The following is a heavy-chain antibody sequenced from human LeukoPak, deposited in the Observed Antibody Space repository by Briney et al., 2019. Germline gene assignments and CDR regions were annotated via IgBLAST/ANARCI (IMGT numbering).Heavy chain of an antibody. CDR2: LSGTNHLI. J-gene: IGHJ4*02. D-gene: IGHD6-13*01. Sequence: PGGSLRLSCAASGFTFSSYSMNWVRQAPGKGLEWISYLSGTNHLIYYADSVKGRFTISRDNSKNTLYLQMNSLRAEDTAVYYCAKLSSSWYRRDYWGQGTLVTVSS. CDR1: GFTFSSYS. CDR3: AKLSSSWYRRDY. V-gene: IGHV3-23*01.